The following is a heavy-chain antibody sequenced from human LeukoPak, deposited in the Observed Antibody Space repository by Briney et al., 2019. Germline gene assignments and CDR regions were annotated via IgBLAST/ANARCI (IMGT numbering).Heavy chain of an antibody. Sequence: GGSLRLSCAASGVTSGVPFSLHWMHWVRQAPGKGLEWVAVISYDGSNKYYADSVKGRFTISRDNSKNTLYLQMNSLRAEDTAVYYCAKDLMRELINRSFDYWGQGTLVTVSS. CDR3: AKDLMRELINRSFDY. V-gene: IGHV3-30*18. J-gene: IGHJ4*02. CDR1: GVTSGVPFSLHW. CDR2: ISYDGSNK. D-gene: IGHD1-26*01.